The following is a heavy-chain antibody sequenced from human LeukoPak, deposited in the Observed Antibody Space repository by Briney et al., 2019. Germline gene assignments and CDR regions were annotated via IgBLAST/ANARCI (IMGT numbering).Heavy chain of an antibody. V-gene: IGHV1-69*02. J-gene: IGHJ4*02. CDR3: ARPSGSYGRYYFDY. CDR1: GGTFSSYT. D-gene: IGHD1-26*01. CDR2: IIPILGIA. Sequence: GASVKVSCKASGGTFSSYTIGWVRQAPGQGLEWMGRIIPILGIANYAQKFQGRVTITADKSTSTAYMELSSLRSEDTAVYYCARPSGSYGRYYFDYWGQGTLVTVSS.